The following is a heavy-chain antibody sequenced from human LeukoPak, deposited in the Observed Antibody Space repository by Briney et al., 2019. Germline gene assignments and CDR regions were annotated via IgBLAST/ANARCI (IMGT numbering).Heavy chain of an antibody. D-gene: IGHD6-6*01. CDR3: ACTVDSSSYDY. J-gene: IGHJ4*02. CDR2: IYSGGST. Sequence: GGSLRFSCAASGFTVSSNYMSWVRQAPGKGLEWVSVIYSGGSTYYADSVKGRFTISRDNSKNTLYLEMNSLRAEDTAVYYCACTVDSSSYDYWGQGTLVTVTS. V-gene: IGHV3-66*02. CDR1: GFTVSSNY.